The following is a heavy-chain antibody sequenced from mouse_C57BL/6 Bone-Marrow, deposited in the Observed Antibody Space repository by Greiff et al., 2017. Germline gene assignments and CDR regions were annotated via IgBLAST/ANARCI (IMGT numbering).Heavy chain of an antibody. D-gene: IGHD2-1*01. V-gene: IGHV1-47*01. CDR1: GYTFTTYP. CDR2: FHPYNDDT. J-gene: IGHJ2*01. CDR3: ARGGNYVGYYFDY. Sequence: QVQLQQSGAELVKPGASVKMSCKASGYTFTTYPIEWMKQNHGKSLEWIGNFHPYNDDTKYNEKFKGKATLTVEKSSSSVYLELRRLTSYDSAVYYCARGGNYVGYYFDYWGQGTTRTVSS.